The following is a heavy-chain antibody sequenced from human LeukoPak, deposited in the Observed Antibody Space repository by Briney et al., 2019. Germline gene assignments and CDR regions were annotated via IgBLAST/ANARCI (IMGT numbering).Heavy chain of an antibody. D-gene: IGHD3-10*01. J-gene: IGHJ6*02. Sequence: GGSLRLSCAASGFTFSSYSMNWVRQAPGKGLEWVSSISSSSSYIYYADSVKGRFTISRDNAKNSLYLQMNSLRAEDTAVYYCARHRRGYYGSGGYQQYYYGMDVWGQGTTVTVSS. CDR2: ISSSSSYI. CDR3: ARHRRGYYGSGGYQQYYYGMDV. CDR1: GFTFSSYS. V-gene: IGHV3-21*01.